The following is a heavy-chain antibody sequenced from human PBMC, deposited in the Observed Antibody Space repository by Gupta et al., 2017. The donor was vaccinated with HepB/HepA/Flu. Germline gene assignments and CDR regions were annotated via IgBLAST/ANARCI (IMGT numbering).Heavy chain of an antibody. CDR2: ISGSGGAR. V-gene: IGHV3-48*03. CDR3: AREIGGGPSGAFNI. J-gene: IGHJ3*02. Sequence: EVQLVESGGGLVQPGGSLRLSCAASGFIFSSYEMIWVRQAPGKGLEWASGISGSGGARWYADSVKGRFTVSRDNAKNSLYLQMNSLRVEDTAIYYCAREIGGGPSGAFNIWGQGTMFIVSS. D-gene: IGHD1-26*01. CDR1: GFIFSSYE.